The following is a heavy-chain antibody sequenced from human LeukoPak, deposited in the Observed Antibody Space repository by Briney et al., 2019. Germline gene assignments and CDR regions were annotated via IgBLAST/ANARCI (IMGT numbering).Heavy chain of an antibody. CDR3: ARGVDTHFVY. Sequence: GGSLRLSCAASGFTFSNYDMHWVRHAPGKGLEWVSAIGTAGDTYYQGSVRGRLTMSRENAKNSLYLQMNSLTAGDTAVYYCARGVDTHFVYWGEGILVSVSS. J-gene: IGHJ4*02. CDR1: GFTFSNYD. D-gene: IGHD3-10*01. V-gene: IGHV3-13*04. CDR2: IGTAGDT.